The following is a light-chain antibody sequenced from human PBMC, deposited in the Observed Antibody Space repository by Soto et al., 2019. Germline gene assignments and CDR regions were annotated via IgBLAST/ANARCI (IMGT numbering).Light chain of an antibody. CDR1: QSVSSSY. Sequence: EIVLTQSPGTLSLSPGERATLSCRASQSVSSSYLAWYQHKPGQAPRLLIYGASSRATGIPDRFSGSGSGTDFTLTISRMETDDFAVYYCQQYGRSPHTFGQGTKLEIK. CDR2: GAS. J-gene: IGKJ2*01. CDR3: QQYGRSPHT. V-gene: IGKV3-20*01.